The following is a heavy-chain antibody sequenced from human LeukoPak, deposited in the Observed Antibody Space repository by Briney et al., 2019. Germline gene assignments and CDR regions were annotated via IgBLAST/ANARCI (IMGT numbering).Heavy chain of an antibody. CDR2: IYHSGST. V-gene: IGHV4-30-2*01. D-gene: IGHD3-22*01. CDR1: GGSISSGGYY. Sequence: PSETLSLTCTVSGGSISSGGYYWSWIRQPPGKGLEWIGYIYHSGSTYYNPSLKSRVTISVDTSKNQFSLKLSSVTAADTAVYYCARHGVVVIPFDYWGQGTLVTVSS. J-gene: IGHJ4*02. CDR3: ARHGVVVIPFDY.